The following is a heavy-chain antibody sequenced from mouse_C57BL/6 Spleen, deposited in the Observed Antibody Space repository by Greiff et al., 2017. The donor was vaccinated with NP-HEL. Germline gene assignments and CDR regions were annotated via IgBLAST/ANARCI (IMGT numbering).Heavy chain of an antibody. Sequence: QVQLQQPGAELVKPGASVKLSCKASGYTFTSYWMQWVKQRPGQGLEWIGEIDPSDSYTNYNQKFKGKATLTVDTSSSTAYMHLSSLTSEDSAVYYCARWEGGVFAYWGQVTLVTVSA. CDR2: IDPSDSYT. CDR1: GYTFTSYW. V-gene: IGHV1-50*01. D-gene: IGHD4-1*01. CDR3: ARWEGGVFAY. J-gene: IGHJ3*01.